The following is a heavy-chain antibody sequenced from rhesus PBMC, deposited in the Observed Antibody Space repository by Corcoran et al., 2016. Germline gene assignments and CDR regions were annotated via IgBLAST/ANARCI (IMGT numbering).Heavy chain of an antibody. J-gene: IGHJ2*01. V-gene: IGHV4-122*02. CDR1: GYSISSGYY. CDR3: AREATVGYWYFDI. D-gene: IGHD5-12*01. CDR2: ITYSGST. Sequence: QVQLQESGPGLVKPSETLSLTCAVSGYSISSGYYWSWIRQPPGKGLEWIGYITYSGSTSYNPSLKSRVTISRDTSKNQFSLKLSSVTAADTAVYYCAREATVGYWYFDIWGPGTPITISS.